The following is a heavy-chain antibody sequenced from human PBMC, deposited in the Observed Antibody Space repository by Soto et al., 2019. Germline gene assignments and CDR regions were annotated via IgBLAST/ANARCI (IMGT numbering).Heavy chain of an antibody. J-gene: IGHJ6*03. D-gene: IGHD2-15*01. CDR1: GYTFTSYG. CDR2: ISAYNGNT. V-gene: IGHV1-18*01. CDR3: ARSPLMRYCSGCSCLTLHYYYYMDV. Sequence: ASVKVSCKASGYTFTSYGISWVRQAPGQGLEWMGWISAYNGNTNYAQKLQGRVTVTTDTSTSTAYMELRSLRSDDTAVYYCARSPLMRYCSGCSCLTLHYYYYMDVWGKGTTVTVSS.